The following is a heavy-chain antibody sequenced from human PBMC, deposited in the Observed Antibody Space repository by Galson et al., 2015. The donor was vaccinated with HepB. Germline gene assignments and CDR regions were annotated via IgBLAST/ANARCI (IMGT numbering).Heavy chain of an antibody. Sequence: SETLSLTCTVSGGSVSSGSYYWSWIRQPPGKGLEWIGYIYYSGSTNYNPSLKSRVTISVDTSKNQFSLKLSSVTAADTAVYYCASPFAYYYDSSSGRAFDIWGQGTMVTVSS. CDR1: GGSVSSGSYY. D-gene: IGHD3-22*01. CDR2: IYYSGST. CDR3: ASPFAYYYDSSSGRAFDI. V-gene: IGHV4-61*01. J-gene: IGHJ3*02.